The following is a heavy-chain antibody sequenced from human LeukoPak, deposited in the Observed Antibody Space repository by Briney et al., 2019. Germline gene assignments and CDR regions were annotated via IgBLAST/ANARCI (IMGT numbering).Heavy chain of an antibody. CDR3: AKGTTVTTPRAFDI. CDR2: ISWDGGST. Sequence: PGGSLRLSCAASGFTFDDYAMHWVRQAPGKGLEWVSLISWDGGSTYYADSVKGRFAISRDNSKNTLYLQMNSLRAEDTAAYYCAKGTTVTTPRAFDIWGQGTMVTVSS. V-gene: IGHV3-43D*03. J-gene: IGHJ3*02. CDR1: GFTFDDYA. D-gene: IGHD4-17*01.